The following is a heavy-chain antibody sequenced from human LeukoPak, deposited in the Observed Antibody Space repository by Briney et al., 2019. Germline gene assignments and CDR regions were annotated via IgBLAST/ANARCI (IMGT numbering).Heavy chain of an antibody. D-gene: IGHD6-13*01. CDR3: ARDSPRPAALYYYYMDV. CDR1: GGTFSSYA. Sequence: SVKVSCKASGGTFSSYAISWVRQAPGQGLEWMGGIIPIFGTANYAQKFQGRVTITTDESTSTAYMELSSLRSEDTAVYYCARDSPRPAALYYYYMDVWGKGTTVTVSS. J-gene: IGHJ6*03. CDR2: IIPIFGTA. V-gene: IGHV1-69*05.